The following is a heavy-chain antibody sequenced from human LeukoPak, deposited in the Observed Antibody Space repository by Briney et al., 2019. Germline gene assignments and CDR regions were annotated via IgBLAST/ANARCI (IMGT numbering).Heavy chain of an antibody. D-gene: IGHD2-21*02. CDR1: GGCFSGYY. Sequence: SETLSLTCAVYGGCFSGYYWSWIRQPPGKGLEWIGEINHSGSTNYNPSLKSRVTISVDTSKNQFSLKLSSVTAADTAVYYCARRGHFGDCRLWGQGTLVTVSS. CDR2: INHSGST. J-gene: IGHJ4*02. CDR3: ARRGHFGDCRL. V-gene: IGHV4-34*01.